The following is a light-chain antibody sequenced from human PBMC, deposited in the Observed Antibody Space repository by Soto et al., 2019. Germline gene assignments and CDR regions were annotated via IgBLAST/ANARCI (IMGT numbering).Light chain of an antibody. Sequence: EIVLTQSPATLSLSPGERANLSCRASQSVSSYLAWYQQKPCRAPRLLIYDASNRATGIPARFSGSGSGTDFTLTISSLEPEDFAVYYCQQRSNWPPTFGQGTKLEIK. J-gene: IGKJ2*01. CDR3: QQRSNWPPT. V-gene: IGKV3-11*01. CDR1: QSVSSY. CDR2: DAS.